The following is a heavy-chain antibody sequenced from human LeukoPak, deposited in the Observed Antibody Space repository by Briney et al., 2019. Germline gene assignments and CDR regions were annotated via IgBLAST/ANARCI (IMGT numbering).Heavy chain of an antibody. V-gene: IGHV3-30*18. D-gene: IGHD3-10*01. J-gene: IGHJ4*02. CDR3: AKEYYYGSGNYSPGIR. CDR1: GFTFSNYG. CDR2: ISFDGSNE. Sequence: GGSLRLSRAASGFTFSNYGMHWVRQAPGKGLEWVAVISFDGSNEYYADSVKGRFTISRDNPKNTLYLQLNSLRAEDTAVYYCAKEYYYGSGNYSPGIRWGQGTLVTVSS.